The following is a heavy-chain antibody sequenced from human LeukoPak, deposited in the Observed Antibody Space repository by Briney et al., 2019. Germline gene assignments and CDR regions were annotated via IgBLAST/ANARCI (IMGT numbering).Heavy chain of an antibody. Sequence: GGSLRLSCEAPGFTFSSCEMNWVRQAPGKGLEWVSYVSSSGSTIYYADSVKGRFTISRDNAKNSLYLQMNSLRAEDTAVYYCAKSRWELLSYFDYWGQGTLVTVSS. CDR3: AKSRWELLSYFDY. V-gene: IGHV3-48*03. CDR2: VSSSGSTI. CDR1: GFTFSSCE. J-gene: IGHJ4*02. D-gene: IGHD1-26*01.